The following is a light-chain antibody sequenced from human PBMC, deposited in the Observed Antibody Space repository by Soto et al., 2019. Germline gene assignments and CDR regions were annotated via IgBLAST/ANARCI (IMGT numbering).Light chain of an antibody. J-gene: IGLJ2*01. V-gene: IGLV1-40*01. CDR1: SSNIGAGYD. Sequence: QSVLTQPPSVSGAPGQRVTISCTGSSSNIGAGYDVHWYQHRPGTAPKLLIYSNNQRPSGVPDRFSGSKSDTSASLAISGLQSEDEADYYCATWDDSLLFGGGTKLTVL. CDR2: SNN. CDR3: ATWDDSLL.